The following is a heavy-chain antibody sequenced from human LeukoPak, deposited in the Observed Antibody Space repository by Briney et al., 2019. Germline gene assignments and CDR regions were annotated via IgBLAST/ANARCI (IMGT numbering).Heavy chain of an antibody. V-gene: IGHV3-30-3*01. CDR3: ARDIRLYGEYYYYGMDV. CDR2: ISYDGSNK. Sequence: GRSLRLSCAASGFTFSSYAMHWVRQAPGKGLEWVAVISYDGSNKYYADPVKGRFTISRDNSKNTLYLQMNSLRAEDTAVYYCARDIRLYGEYYYYGMDVWGQGTTVTVSS. CDR1: GFTFSSYA. D-gene: IGHD3-16*01. J-gene: IGHJ6*02.